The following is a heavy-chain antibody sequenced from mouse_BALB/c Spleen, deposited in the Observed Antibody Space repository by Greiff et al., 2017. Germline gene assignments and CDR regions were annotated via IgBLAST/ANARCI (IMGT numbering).Heavy chain of an antibody. CDR2: ISSGGSYT. D-gene: IGHD2-2*01. CDR3: ARQDGYDRGGGAMDY. Sequence: EVKLVESGGGLVKPGGSLKLSCAASGFTFSSYAMSWVRQTPEKRLEWVATISSGGSYTYYPDSVKGRFTISRDNAKNTLYLQMSSLRSEDTAMYYCARQDGYDRGGGAMDYWGQGTSVTVSS. J-gene: IGHJ4*01. V-gene: IGHV5-9-3*01. CDR1: GFTFSSYA.